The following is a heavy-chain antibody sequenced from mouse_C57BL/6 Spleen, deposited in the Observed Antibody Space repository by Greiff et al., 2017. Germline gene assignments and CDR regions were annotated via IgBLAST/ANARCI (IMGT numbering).Heavy chain of an antibody. CDR2: ISSGSSTI. V-gene: IGHV5-17*01. CDR3: ARPPSYYSNYWYFDV. Sequence: EVKLMESGGGLVKPGGSLKLSCAASGFTFSDYGMHWVRQAPEKGLEWVAYISSGSSTIYYADTVKGRFTISRDNAKNTLFLQMTSLRSEDTAMYYCARPPSYYSNYWYFDVWGTGTTVTVSS. CDR1: GFTFSDYG. D-gene: IGHD2-5*01. J-gene: IGHJ1*03.